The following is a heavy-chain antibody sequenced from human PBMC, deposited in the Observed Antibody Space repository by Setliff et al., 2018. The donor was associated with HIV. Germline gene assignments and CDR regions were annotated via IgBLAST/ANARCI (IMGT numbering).Heavy chain of an antibody. D-gene: IGHD3-10*01. J-gene: IGHJ4*02. V-gene: IGHV4-34*01. Sequence: SETLSLTCAVYGGSFSGYYWNWIRQPPGMGLEWIGEITHTGSTNYNSSLKSRVTISVDKSKNQFSLKLSSVTAADTAVYYCARDLAWPGYFDYWGQGTLVTVSS. CDR3: ARDLAWPGYFDY. CDR2: ITHTGST. CDR1: GGSFSGYY.